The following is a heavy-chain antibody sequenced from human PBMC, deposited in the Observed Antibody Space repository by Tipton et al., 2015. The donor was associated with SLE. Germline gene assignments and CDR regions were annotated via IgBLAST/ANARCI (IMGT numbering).Heavy chain of an antibody. CDR3: ARGTIEAAGAYGDTREFDY. V-gene: IGHV4-59*01. CDR2: IYYSGST. J-gene: IGHJ4*02. CDR1: GGSISSYY. D-gene: IGHD6-13*01. Sequence: TLSLTCTVSGGSISSYYWSWIRQPPGKGLEWIGYIYYSGSTNYNPSLKSRVTISVDTSKNQFSLKLSSVTAADTAVYYCARGTIEAAGAYGDTREFDYWGQGILVTVSS.